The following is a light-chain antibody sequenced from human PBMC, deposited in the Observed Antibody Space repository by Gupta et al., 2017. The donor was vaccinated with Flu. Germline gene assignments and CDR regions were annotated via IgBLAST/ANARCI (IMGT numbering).Light chain of an antibody. CDR1: SSNIGAGYD. Sequence: QSVLTQPPSVSGAPVQRVTISCTGSSSNIGAGYDVHWYQQLPGTAPKLLIYVNSNRPSGVPDRFSGSKSGTSASLAISGLQAEDEADYYCQSYDSSRSGWVFGGGTKLTVL. CDR2: VNS. CDR3: QSYDSSRSGWV. J-gene: IGLJ3*02. V-gene: IGLV1-40*01.